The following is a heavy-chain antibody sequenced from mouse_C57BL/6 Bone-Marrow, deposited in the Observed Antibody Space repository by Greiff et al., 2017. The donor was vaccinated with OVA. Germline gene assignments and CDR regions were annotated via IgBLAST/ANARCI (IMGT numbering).Heavy chain of an antibody. CDR1: GYTFTSYW. CDR3: ARDGYYDDY. CDR2: IHPNSGST. V-gene: IGHV1-64*01. J-gene: IGHJ2*01. D-gene: IGHD2-4*01. Sequence: QVQLQQSGAELVKPGASVKLSCKASGYTFTSYWMHWVKQRPGQGLEWIGMIHPNSGSTNYNEKFKSKATLTVDKSSSTAYMQLSSLSSEDSAVYYCARDGYYDDYWGQGTTLTVSS.